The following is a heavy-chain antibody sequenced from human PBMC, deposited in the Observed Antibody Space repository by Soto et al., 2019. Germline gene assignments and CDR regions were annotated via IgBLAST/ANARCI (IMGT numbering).Heavy chain of an antibody. J-gene: IGHJ6*03. CDR3: ARDVREGSGSYTYYYYMDV. CDR2: ISSSSSYI. D-gene: IGHD3-10*01. Sequence: GGSLRLSCAACGFTFSSSSMNWVRQAQGKGLEWVSSISSSSSYIYYADPVKGRFTISRDNAKNSLYLQMNSLRAEDTAVYYCARDVREGSGSYTYYYYMDVWGKGTTVTVSS. V-gene: IGHV3-21*01. CDR1: GFTFSSSS.